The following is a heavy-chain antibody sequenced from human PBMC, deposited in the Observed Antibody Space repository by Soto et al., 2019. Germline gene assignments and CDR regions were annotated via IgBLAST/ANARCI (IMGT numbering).Heavy chain of an antibody. V-gene: IGHV1-69*13. D-gene: IGHD6-6*01. J-gene: IGHJ6*02. CDR2: IIPIFGTA. Sequence: SVKVSCKASGGTFSSYAISWVRQAPGQGLEWMGGIIPIFGTANYAQKFQGRVTITADESTSTAYMELSSLRSEDTAVYYCARVDSSPSLYYYYGMDVWGQGTTVTVSS. CDR1: GGTFSSYA. CDR3: ARVDSSPSLYYYYGMDV.